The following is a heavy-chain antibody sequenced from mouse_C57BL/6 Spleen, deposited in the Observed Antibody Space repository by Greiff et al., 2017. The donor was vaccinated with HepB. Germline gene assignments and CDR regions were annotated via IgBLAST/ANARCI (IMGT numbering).Heavy chain of an antibody. Sequence: QVQLQQSGAELVKPGASVKISCKASGYAFSSYWMNWVKQRPGKGLEWIGQIYPGDGDTNYNGKFKGKATLTADKSSSTAYMQLSSLTSEDSAVYFCARSRAYGYDRAMDYWGQGTSVTVSS. CDR3: ARSRAYGYDRAMDY. V-gene: IGHV1-80*01. J-gene: IGHJ4*01. CDR2: IYPGDGDT. D-gene: IGHD2-2*01. CDR1: GYAFSSYW.